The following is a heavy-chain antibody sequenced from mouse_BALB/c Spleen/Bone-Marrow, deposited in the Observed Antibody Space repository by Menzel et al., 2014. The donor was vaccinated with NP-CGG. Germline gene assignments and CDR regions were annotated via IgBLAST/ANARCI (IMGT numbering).Heavy chain of an antibody. CDR1: GFNIKDTY. D-gene: IGHD3-2*01. Sequence: EVQLVESGAELVKPGASVKLPCTASGFNIKDTYMHWVKQRPEQGLEWIGRIDPANGNTKYDPKFQGKATITADTSSNTAYLQLSSLTSEDTAVYYCATDSSGYLDYWGQGTTLTVSS. V-gene: IGHV14-3*02. CDR2: IDPANGNT. CDR3: ATDSSGYLDY. J-gene: IGHJ2*01.